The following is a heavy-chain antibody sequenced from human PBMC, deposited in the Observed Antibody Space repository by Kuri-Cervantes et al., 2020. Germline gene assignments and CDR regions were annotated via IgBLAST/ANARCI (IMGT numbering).Heavy chain of an antibody. CDR1: GYTFTSYD. J-gene: IGHJ6*02. D-gene: IGHD2-2*01. V-gene: IGHV1-2*02. CDR2: INPNSGGT. Sequence: ASVKVSCKASGYTFTSYDINWVRQAPGQGLEWMGWINPNSGGTNYAQKFQGRVTMTRDTSISTAYMELSRLRSDDTAVYYCATSIVVVPAASYYYYYYGMDVWGQGTTVTVSS. CDR3: ATSIVVVPAASYYYYYYGMDV.